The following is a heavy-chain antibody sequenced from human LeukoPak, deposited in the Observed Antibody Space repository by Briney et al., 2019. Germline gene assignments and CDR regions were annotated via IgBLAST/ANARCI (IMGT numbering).Heavy chain of an antibody. CDR3: ARGGRYYYGNWFDP. V-gene: IGHV4-31*03. J-gene: IGHJ5*02. D-gene: IGHD3-10*01. Sequence: SQTLSLTCTLSGGSISSGGYYWSWIRQHPGKGLEWIGYIYYSGSTYYNPSLKSRVTISVDTSKNQFSLKLSSVTAADTAVYYCARGGRYYYGNWFDPWGQGTLVTVSS. CDR2: IYYSGST. CDR1: GGSISSGGYY.